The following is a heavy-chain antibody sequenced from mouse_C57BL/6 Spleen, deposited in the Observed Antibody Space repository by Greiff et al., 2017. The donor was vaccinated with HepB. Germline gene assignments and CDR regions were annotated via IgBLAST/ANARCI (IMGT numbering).Heavy chain of an antibody. CDR2: IYPGDGDT. Sequence: VQLQQSGAELVKPGASVKISCKASGYAFSSYWMNWVKQRPGKGLEWIGQIYPGDGDTNYNGKFKGKATLTADKSSSTAYMQLSSLTSEDSAVYFCARKVTTVVHFDYWGQGTTLTVSS. CDR1: GYAFSSYW. CDR3: ARKVTTVVHFDY. V-gene: IGHV1-80*01. J-gene: IGHJ2*01. D-gene: IGHD1-1*01.